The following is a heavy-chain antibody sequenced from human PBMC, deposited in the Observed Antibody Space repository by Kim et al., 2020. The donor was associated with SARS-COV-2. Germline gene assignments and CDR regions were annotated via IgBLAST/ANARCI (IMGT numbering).Heavy chain of an antibody. V-gene: IGHV3-11*06. Sequence: VKGRFTISRDNAKNSLYLQMNSLRAEDTAVYYCARLIVVVPAAYNWFDPWGQGTLVTVSS. D-gene: IGHD2-2*01. J-gene: IGHJ5*02. CDR3: ARLIVVVPAAYNWFDP.